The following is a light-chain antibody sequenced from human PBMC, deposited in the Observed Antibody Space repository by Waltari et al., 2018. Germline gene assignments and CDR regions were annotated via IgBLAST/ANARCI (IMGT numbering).Light chain of an antibody. CDR1: QSVLYSSNNKNY. Sequence: DIVMTQSPDSLAVSLGERATINCKSSQSVLYSSNNKNYLAWYQQKPGQPPKLLIYWASTRESVVPDRFRGSVSGTDFTLTISSLQAEDVAVYYCQHYYSPPWTFGQGTKVEIK. J-gene: IGKJ1*01. CDR3: QHYYSPPWT. CDR2: WAS. V-gene: IGKV4-1*01.